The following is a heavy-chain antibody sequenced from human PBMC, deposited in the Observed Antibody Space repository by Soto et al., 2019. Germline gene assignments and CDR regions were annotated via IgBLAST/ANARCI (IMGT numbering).Heavy chain of an antibody. CDR3: AILRSGYYVGWFDP. CDR2: IIPIFCTA. CDR1: GGTFSSYA. Sequence: QVQLVQSGAEVKKPGSSVKVSCKASGGTFSSYAISWVRQAPGQGLEWMGGIIPIFCTANYAQKFHGRVTINADESTSKADMELSSRISEGAAVYYCAILRSGYYVGWFDPWGQGTLVTVSS. V-gene: IGHV1-69*01. D-gene: IGHD3-3*01. J-gene: IGHJ5*02.